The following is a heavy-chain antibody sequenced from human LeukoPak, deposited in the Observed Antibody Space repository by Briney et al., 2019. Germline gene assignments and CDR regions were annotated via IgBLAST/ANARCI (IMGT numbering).Heavy chain of an antibody. V-gene: IGHV3-21*01. CDR1: GFTFSSYS. J-gene: IGHJ4*02. CDR2: ISSSSSYI. CDR3: ARADSGYDSDY. Sequence: GGSLRLSCAVSGFTFSSYSMNWVRQAPGKGLEWVSSISSSSSYIYYADSVKGRFTISRDNAKNSLYLQMNSLRAEDTAVYYCARADSGYDSDYWGQGTLVTVSS. D-gene: IGHD5-12*01.